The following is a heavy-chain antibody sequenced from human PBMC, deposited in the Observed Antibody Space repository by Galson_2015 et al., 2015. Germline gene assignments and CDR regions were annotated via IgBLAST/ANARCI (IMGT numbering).Heavy chain of an antibody. V-gene: IGHV3-23*01. J-gene: IGHJ5*02. CDR2: ISASGGTT. CDR3: ARDAYASGSWGRAWFAP. CDR1: RFTLSGYG. Sequence: SLRLSCAASRFTLSGYGMRWVRQAPGKGLEWVSSISASGGTTDYIDSVKGRFTISRDNSRNTLYLQMNSLRVEDTALYFCARDAYASGSWGRAWFAPSGRASLGTVSS. D-gene: IGHD3-10*01.